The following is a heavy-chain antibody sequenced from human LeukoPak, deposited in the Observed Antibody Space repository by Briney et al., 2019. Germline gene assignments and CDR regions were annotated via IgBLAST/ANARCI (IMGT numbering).Heavy chain of an antibody. Sequence: SETLSLTCNVSGGSISDNDYSWDWIRQPPGKGLEWMGCIHYIGTTYSNPSLKSRISISVDTSKSQFSLKLRSVTAADTAVYYCARRYYFVSGSYYPFDFWGQGTLVTVSS. CDR3: ARRYYFVSGSYYPFDF. CDR2: IHYIGTT. D-gene: IGHD3-10*01. V-gene: IGHV4-39*01. J-gene: IGHJ4*02. CDR1: GGSISDNDYS.